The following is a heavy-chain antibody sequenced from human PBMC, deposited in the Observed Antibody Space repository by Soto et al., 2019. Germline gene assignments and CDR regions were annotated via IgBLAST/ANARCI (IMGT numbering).Heavy chain of an antibody. V-gene: IGHV4-34*01. J-gene: IGHJ4*02. CDR1: GGSFSGYY. D-gene: IGHD6-19*01. CDR3: AKRSRSSGWRAWFDY. Sequence: QVQLQQWGAGLLKPSETLSRTCAVYGGSFSGYYWSWIRQPPGKGLEWIGEINHSGSTNYNPSLKSRVTISVDTSKNQFSLKLSSVTAADTAVYSCAKRSRSSGWRAWFDYWGQGTLVTVSS. CDR2: INHSGST.